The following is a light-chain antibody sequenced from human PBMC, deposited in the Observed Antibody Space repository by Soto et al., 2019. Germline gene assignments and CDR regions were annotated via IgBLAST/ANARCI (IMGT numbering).Light chain of an antibody. J-gene: IGKJ2*01. CDR2: GAS. V-gene: IGKV3-20*01. CDR1: QSVSSNY. Sequence: EIGLPQSPGPLSLSPGERATLSCRASQSVSSNYLAWYQQKPGQAPRLLIYGASSRATGIPDRLSGSGSGTDFTLTISRLEPEDFAVYYCHQYGSAPYTFGQGTKLEIK. CDR3: HQYGSAPYT.